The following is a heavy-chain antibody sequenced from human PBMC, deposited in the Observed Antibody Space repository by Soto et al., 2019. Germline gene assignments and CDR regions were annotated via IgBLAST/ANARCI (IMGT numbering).Heavy chain of an antibody. CDR1: GFSLNTGGVG. Sequence: ITLKESGPTLVKPTQTLTLTCTFSGFSLNTGGVGVGWVRQPRGKAMEWLTLIYWDDDERYRPSLRSRLNITKDTINNQVVITMTNMSPEDTDTYYCVRNWRYYGGDYYYGMDAWGQGSTVTVSS. J-gene: IGHJ6*02. D-gene: IGHD3-10*01. CDR2: IYWDDDE. CDR3: VRNWRYYGGDYYYGMDA. V-gene: IGHV2-5*02.